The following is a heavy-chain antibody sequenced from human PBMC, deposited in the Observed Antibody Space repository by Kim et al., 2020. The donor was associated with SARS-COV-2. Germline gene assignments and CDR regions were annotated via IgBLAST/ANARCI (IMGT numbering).Heavy chain of an antibody. V-gene: IGHV4-34*01. CDR3: ARGFIVVVPAAIFDY. Sequence: PSLKRRVPISVDTSKNQFSLKRSSVTAADTAVYYCARGFIVVVPAAIFDYWGQGTLVTVSS. D-gene: IGHD2-2*02. J-gene: IGHJ4*02.